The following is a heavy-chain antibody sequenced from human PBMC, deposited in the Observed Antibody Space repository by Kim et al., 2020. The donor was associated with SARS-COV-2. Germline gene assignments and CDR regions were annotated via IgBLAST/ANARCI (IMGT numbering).Heavy chain of an antibody. CDR1: GFTFSSYG. J-gene: IGHJ6*01. D-gene: IGHD3-10*01. CDR3: AKDSHITMVRGGPLNGM. Sequence: GGYLRLSCAASGFTFSSYGMHWVRQAPGKGLEWVAVISYDGSNKYYADSVKGRFTISRDNSKNTLYLQMNSLRAEDTAVYYCAKDSHITMVRGGPLNGM. CDR2: ISYDGSNK. V-gene: IGHV3-30*18.